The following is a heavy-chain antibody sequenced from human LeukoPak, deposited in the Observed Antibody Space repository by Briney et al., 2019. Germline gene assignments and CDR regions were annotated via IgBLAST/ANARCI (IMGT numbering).Heavy chain of an antibody. CDR2: ISGSASST. CDR1: GFTFSNYA. CDR3: AKDRGIISDY. D-gene: IGHD3-10*01. V-gene: IGHV3-23*01. Sequence: PGGSLRLSCAASGFTFSNYAMSWVRQAPGKGLEWVSAISGSASSTYHADSVKGRFTISRDNSKNTLYLQMNSLRVEDTAVYYCAKDRGIISDYWGQGTLVTVSS. J-gene: IGHJ4*02.